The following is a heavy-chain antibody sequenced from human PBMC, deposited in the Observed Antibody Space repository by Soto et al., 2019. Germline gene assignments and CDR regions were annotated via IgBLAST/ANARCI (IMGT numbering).Heavy chain of an antibody. J-gene: IGHJ5*02. CDR2: IYYSGTT. CDR3: ARVGGINWFDP. V-gene: IGHV4-59*05. D-gene: IGHD1-20*01. CDR1: GGSLSTYQ. Sequence: PSETLSLTCIVSGGSLSTYQWTWIRQPPGKGLEWIGSIYYSGTTYYNPSLKSRVTISVDRSKNQFSLKLSSVTAADTAVYYCARVGGINWFDPWGQGTLVTVSS.